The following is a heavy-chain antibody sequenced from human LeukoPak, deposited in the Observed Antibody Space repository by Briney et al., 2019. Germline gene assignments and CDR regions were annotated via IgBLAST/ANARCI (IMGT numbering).Heavy chain of an antibody. D-gene: IGHD2-2*01. CDR1: GFTFSSHA. Sequence: GGSLRLSCVASGFTFSSHAMSWVRQAPGKGLEWVANIKQDGSEKYYVDSVKGRFTISRDNAKNSLYLQMNSLRAEDTAVYYCVRDCSRATCYPIYYYGLDVWGQGTMVTVSS. CDR2: IKQDGSEK. V-gene: IGHV3-7*01. J-gene: IGHJ6*02. CDR3: VRDCSRATCYPIYYYGLDV.